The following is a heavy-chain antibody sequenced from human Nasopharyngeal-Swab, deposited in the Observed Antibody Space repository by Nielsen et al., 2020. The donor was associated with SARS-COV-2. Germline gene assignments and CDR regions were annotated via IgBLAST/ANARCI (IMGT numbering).Heavy chain of an antibody. D-gene: IGHD3-22*01. Sequence: SVKVSCKASGGTFSSYAISWVRQAPGQGLEWMGGIIPILGIANYAQKFQGRVTITADKSPSTAYMELSSLRSEDTAVYYCARVAQVVADQYYFDYWGQGTLVTVSS. CDR2: IIPILGIA. CDR1: GGTFSSYA. J-gene: IGHJ4*02. CDR3: ARVAQVVADQYYFDY. V-gene: IGHV1-69*10.